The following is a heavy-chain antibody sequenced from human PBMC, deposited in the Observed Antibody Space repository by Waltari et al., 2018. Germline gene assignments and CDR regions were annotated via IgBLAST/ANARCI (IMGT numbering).Heavy chain of an antibody. CDR3: ARDRRPTLILGSGAFDI. V-gene: IGHV3-21*01. Sequence: EVQLVESGGGLVRPGGSLRLSCAASGFTFSYYTMNWVRQAPGKGPEWTLFITSDGTHTTYADSVRGRFTISRYNAKNSLFLQINSLRADDTAVYYCARDRRPTLILGSGAFDIWGQGIKVNVSS. CDR1: GFTFSYYT. D-gene: IGHD3-22*01. CDR2: ITSDGTHT. J-gene: IGHJ3*02.